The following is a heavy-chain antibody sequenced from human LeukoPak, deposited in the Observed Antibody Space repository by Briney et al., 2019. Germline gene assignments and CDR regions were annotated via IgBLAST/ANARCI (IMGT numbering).Heavy chain of an antibody. CDR2: IRNKANDYTT. D-gene: IGHD3-22*01. V-gene: IGHV3-72*01. CDR3: TRQYENSGYYLSYFDF. Sequence: GGSLRLSCTASGFTFSDHYMDWVRQAPGKGLEWVGRIRNKANDYTTEYAASVKGRFTISRDDSNNLLYLQMNSLKTEDPAVYYCTRQYENSGYYLSYFDFWGQGALVTVSS. J-gene: IGHJ4*02. CDR1: GFTFSDHY.